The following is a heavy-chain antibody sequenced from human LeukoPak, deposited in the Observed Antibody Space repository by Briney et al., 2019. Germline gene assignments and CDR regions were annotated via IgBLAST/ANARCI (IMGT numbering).Heavy chain of an antibody. CDR3: ARHRASSGWLFDY. CDR1: GYSFTSYW. V-gene: IGHV5-51*01. J-gene: IGHJ4*02. D-gene: IGHD6-19*01. Sequence: GESLKISCKGSGYSFTSYWIGWLRQMPGKGLLWMGMIFPGDSDTSYSPSLQGQVTISADKSISTAYLQWSSLKASDTAMYYCARHRASSGWLFDYWGQGTLVTVSS. CDR2: IFPGDSDT.